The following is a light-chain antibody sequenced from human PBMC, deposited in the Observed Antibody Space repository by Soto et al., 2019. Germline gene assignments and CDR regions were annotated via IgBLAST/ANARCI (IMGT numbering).Light chain of an antibody. CDR1: SSDVGGYNY. V-gene: IGLV2-8*01. CDR2: EVS. CDR3: SSYAGSNNYV. J-gene: IGLJ1*01. Sequence: QSALTQPPSASGSPGQSVTISCTGTSSDVGGYNYVSWYQQHPGKAPKLMIHEVSKRPSGVPDRFSGSKSGNTASLTVSGIQAEDEADYYCSSYAGSNNYVFGTGTKVTVL.